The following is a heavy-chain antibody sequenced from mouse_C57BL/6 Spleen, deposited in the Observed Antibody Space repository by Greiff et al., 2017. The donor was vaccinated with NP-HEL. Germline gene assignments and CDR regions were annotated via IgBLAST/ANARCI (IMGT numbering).Heavy chain of an antibody. V-gene: IGHV1-42*01. J-gene: IGHJ2*01. Sequence: EVQLQQSGPELVKPGASVKISCKASGYSFTGYYMNWVKQSPEKSLEWIGEINPSTGGTTYNQKFKAKATLTVDKSSSTAYMQLKSLTSEDSAVYYCASHYDYYFDYWGQGTTLTVSS. CDR2: INPSTGGT. CDR3: ASHYDYYFDY. CDR1: GYSFTGYY. D-gene: IGHD2-4*01.